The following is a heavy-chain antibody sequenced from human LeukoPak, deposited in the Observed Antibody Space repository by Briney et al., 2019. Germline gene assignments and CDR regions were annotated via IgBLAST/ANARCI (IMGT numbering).Heavy chain of an antibody. D-gene: IGHD6-19*01. CDR3: LHASTGGW. V-gene: IGHV3-53*01. J-gene: IGHJ4*02. CDR1: GFTFINAW. CDR2: IYSGGST. Sequence: AGGSLRLSCAASGFTFINAWMSWVRQAPGKGLEWVSVIYSGGSTYYADSVKGRFTISRDNSKNTLYLQMNSLRAEDTAVYYCLHASTGGWWGQGTLVTVSS.